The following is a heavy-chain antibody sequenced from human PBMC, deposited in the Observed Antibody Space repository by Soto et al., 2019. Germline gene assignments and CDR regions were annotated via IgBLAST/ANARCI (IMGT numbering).Heavy chain of an antibody. CDR2: INPDSGGT. V-gene: IGHV1-2*02. J-gene: IGHJ5*02. Sequence: ASVKVSCKTSGYTFTGYYMHWVRQAPGQGLEWMGWINPDSGGTNYAQKFQGRVTMTRDTSISTAYMELSSLKSDDTAVYCCAPATVVTPIFLWSWGQGSLVTVSS. D-gene: IGHD3-3*01. CDR3: APATVVTPIFLWS. CDR1: GYTFTGYY.